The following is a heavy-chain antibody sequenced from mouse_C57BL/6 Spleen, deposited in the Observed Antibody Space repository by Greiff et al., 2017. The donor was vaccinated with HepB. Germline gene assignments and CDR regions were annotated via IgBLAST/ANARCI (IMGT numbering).Heavy chain of an antibody. CDR3: ARNYGSSAPYYFDY. CDR2: ISSGSSTI. Sequence: VQLKESGGGLVKPGGSLKLSCAASGFTFSDYGMHWVRQAPEKGLEWVAYISSGSSTIYYADTVKGRFTISRDNAKNTLFLQMTSLRSEDTAMYYCARNYGSSAPYYFDYWGQGTTLTVSS. D-gene: IGHD1-1*01. J-gene: IGHJ2*01. V-gene: IGHV5-17*01. CDR1: GFTFSDYG.